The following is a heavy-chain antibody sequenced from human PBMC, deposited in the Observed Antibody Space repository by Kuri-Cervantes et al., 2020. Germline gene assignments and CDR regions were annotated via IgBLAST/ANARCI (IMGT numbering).Heavy chain of an antibody. D-gene: IGHD3-10*01. V-gene: IGHV3-66*01. CDR1: GFTVSSNY. CDR3: ARGGVVRGDLDY. J-gene: IGHJ4*02. CDR2: IYSGGST. Sequence: ETLSLTCAASGFTVSSNYMSWVRQAPGKGLGWVSVIYSGGSTYYADSVKGRFTISRDNSKNTLYLQMNSLRAEDTAVYYCARGGVVRGDLDYWGQGTLVTVSS.